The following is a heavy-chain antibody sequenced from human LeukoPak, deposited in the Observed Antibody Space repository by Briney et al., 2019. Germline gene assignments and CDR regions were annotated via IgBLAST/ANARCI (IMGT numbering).Heavy chain of an antibody. D-gene: IGHD3-10*01. CDR1: GFTFSSYA. V-gene: IGHV3-64*01. Sequence: PGGSLRLSCEASGFTFSSYAMYWVRQAPEKGLEYVSAISSNGGSTYYANSVKGRFTISRDNSKNTLYLQMGSLRAEDMAVYYCARGPYGSGSYYSDYWGQGTLVTVSS. J-gene: IGHJ4*02. CDR3: ARGPYGSGSYYSDY. CDR2: ISSNGGST.